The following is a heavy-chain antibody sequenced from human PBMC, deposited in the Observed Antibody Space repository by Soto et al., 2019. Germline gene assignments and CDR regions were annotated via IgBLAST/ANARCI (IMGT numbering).Heavy chain of an antibody. V-gene: IGHV3-30*18. D-gene: IGHD2-21*02. CDR2: ISYDGSNK. CDR3: AKAYGGNSDPNY. J-gene: IGHJ4*02. Sequence: PGGSLRLSCAASGFTFSSYGMHWVRQAPGKGLEWVAVISYDGSNKYYADSVKGRLTISRDNSKNTLYLQMNSLRAEDTAVYYCAKAYGGNSDPNYWGQGTLVTVSS. CDR1: GFTFSSYG.